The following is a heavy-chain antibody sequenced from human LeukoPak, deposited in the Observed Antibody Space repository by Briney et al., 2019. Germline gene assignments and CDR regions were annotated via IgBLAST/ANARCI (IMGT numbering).Heavy chain of an antibody. D-gene: IGHD2-15*01. CDR3: ARDGGSYI. CDR1: GGSLSSGDYY. V-gene: IGHV4-30-4*08. CDR2: TYYSGST. J-gene: IGHJ3*02. Sequence: SQTLSLTCTVSGGSLSSGDYYWSWIRQPPGKGLEWVGYTYYSGSTYYNPSLKSRVTISVDTSTNQFSLKLSSVTAADTAVYYCARDGGSYIWGQGTMVTVSS.